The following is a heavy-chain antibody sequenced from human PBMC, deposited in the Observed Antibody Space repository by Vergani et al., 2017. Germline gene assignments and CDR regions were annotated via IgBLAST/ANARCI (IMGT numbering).Heavy chain of an antibody. Sequence: QLVESGGGWVQPGGSLRLSCVVSGFDFSSYILNWVRQAPGKGREWVSFVSTGTKSQSYAESVKGRFTISSDSAKNSLYLQMDSRRAEDTAVYYCAREYSSTSGRAFDFWGEGTKVTVSS. CDR2: VSTGTKSQ. CDR3: AREYSSTSGRAFDF. CDR1: GFDFSSYI. D-gene: IGHD2-2*01. J-gene: IGHJ3*01. V-gene: IGHV3-48*01.